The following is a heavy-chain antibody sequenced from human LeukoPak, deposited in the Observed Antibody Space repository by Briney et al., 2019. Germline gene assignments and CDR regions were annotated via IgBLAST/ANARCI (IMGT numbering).Heavy chain of an antibody. Sequence: SETLPLTCTVSGGSISSYYWSWIRQPPGKGLEWIGYIYYSGSTNYNPSLKSRVTISVDTSKNQFSLKLSSVTAADTAVYYCAGQVGDYPFDYWGQGTLVTVSS. CDR2: IYYSGST. CDR1: GGSISSYY. V-gene: IGHV4-59*08. CDR3: AGQVGDYPFDY. J-gene: IGHJ4*02. D-gene: IGHD4-17*01.